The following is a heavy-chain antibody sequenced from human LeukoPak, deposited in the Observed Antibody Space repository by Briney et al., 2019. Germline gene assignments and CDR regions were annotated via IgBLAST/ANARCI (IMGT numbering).Heavy chain of an antibody. V-gene: IGHV4-30-4*08. D-gene: IGHD2-2*02. Sequence: SETLSLTCTVSGGSISSGDYYWSWIRQPPGKGLEWIGYIYNSGSTYYNPSLKSRVTISVDTSKNQFSLKLSSVTAADTAVYYCARRGDLFNCSSTSCHIANAFDIWDQGTMVTVSS. CDR3: ARRGDLFNCSSTSCHIANAFDI. J-gene: IGHJ3*02. CDR1: GGSISSGDYY. CDR2: IYNSGST.